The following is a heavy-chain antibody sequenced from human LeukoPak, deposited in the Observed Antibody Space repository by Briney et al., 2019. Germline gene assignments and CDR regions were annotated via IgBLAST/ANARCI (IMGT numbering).Heavy chain of an antibody. Sequence: GASVKVSCKASGYTFTGYYMHWVRQAPGQGLEWMGWINPNSGGTNYAQKFQGRVTMTRDTSISTAYMELSRLRSDDTAVYYCARVYRDGYNTPYFDYWGQGTLVTVSS. J-gene: IGHJ4*02. D-gene: IGHD5-24*01. CDR1: GYTFTGYY. CDR3: ARVYRDGYNTPYFDY. V-gene: IGHV1-2*02. CDR2: INPNSGGT.